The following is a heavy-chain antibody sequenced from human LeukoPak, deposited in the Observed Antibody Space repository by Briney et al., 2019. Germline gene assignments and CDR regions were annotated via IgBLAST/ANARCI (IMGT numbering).Heavy chain of an antibody. CDR1: GFTFSSYG. CDR3: AKRSPVNYYYYYMDV. CDR2: IRYDGSNK. V-gene: IGHV3-30*02. J-gene: IGHJ6*03. Sequence: GGSLRLSCAASGFTFSSYGMHWVRQAPGKGLEWVAFIRYDGSNKYYADSVKGRFTISRDNSKNTLYLQMNSLRAEDTAVYYCAKRSPVNYYYYYMDVWGKGTTVTVSS.